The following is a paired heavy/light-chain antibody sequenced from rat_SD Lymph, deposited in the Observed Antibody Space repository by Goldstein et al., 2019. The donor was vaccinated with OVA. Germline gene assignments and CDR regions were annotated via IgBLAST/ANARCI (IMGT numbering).Heavy chain of an antibody. CDR3: ARHPYGGYGGFDY. D-gene: IGHD1-11*01. Sequence: EVQLVESGGGLVQPGRPLKVSCAASGFTFTNYYMAWVRQAPKTGLEWVATISTSGSKTYYPDSVKGRFTISRDNAKSSLYLQMNSLRSEDTATYYCARHPYGGYGGFDYWAQGVMVTVSS. V-gene: IGHV5-25*01. CDR2: ISTSGSKT. J-gene: IGHJ2*01. CDR1: GFTFTNYY.
Light chain of an antibody. CDR1: QNIYKN. CDR3: QQHYSGWT. CDR2: NVN. V-gene: IGKV22S2*01. J-gene: IGKJ1*01. Sequence: DIQMTQSPSLLSASVGDRVTLNCKASQNIYKNLAWYQQKLGEAPKLLIYNVNSLQTGIPTRFSGSESGTDFTLTISSLQPEDVATYFCQQHYSGWTFGGGTKLELK.